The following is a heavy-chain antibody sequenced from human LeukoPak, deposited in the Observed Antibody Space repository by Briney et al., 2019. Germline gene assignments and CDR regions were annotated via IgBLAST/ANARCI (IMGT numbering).Heavy chain of an antibody. Sequence: ASVKVSCKPSGYTFTSYDMHWVRQAPGQRLEWMGWINAGNGNTKYSQKFQGRVTVTRYTSASTGYMELGSLRSEDTAVYYCARDAGDTAIDYWGQGTLVTVSS. CDR1: GYTFTSYD. CDR2: INAGNGNT. V-gene: IGHV1-3*01. J-gene: IGHJ4*02. D-gene: IGHD5-18*01. CDR3: ARDAGDTAIDY.